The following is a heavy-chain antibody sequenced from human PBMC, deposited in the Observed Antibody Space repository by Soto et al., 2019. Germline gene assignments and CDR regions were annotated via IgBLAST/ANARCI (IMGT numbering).Heavy chain of an antibody. CDR2: IYYSGST. CDR3: ARSYYYDSSGYYGYYYYYGMDV. Sequence: SETLSLTCTVSGGTIRSGDYYCSWIRQPPGTGLEWIGYIYYSGSTNYNPSLKSRVTISVDTSKNQFSLKLSSVTAADTAVYYCARSYYYDSSGYYGYYYYYGMDVWGQGTTVT. D-gene: IGHD3-22*01. CDR1: GGTIRSGDYY. J-gene: IGHJ6*02. V-gene: IGHV4-61*08.